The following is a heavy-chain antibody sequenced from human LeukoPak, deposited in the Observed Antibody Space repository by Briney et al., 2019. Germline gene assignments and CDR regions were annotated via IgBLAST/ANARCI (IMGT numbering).Heavy chain of an antibody. V-gene: IGHV3-33*01. J-gene: IGHJ4*02. Sequence: GGSLRLSCAASGFTLSTHGMHWVRQAPGKGLEWVAGMWYDGSREDYADSVKARFTISRDMSKNTLNLQMNSLRVEDTAMFYCARDLSFGSLDFRGQGTLVTVSS. CDR1: GFTLSTHG. D-gene: IGHD1-26*01. CDR2: MWYDGSRE. CDR3: ARDLSFGSLDF.